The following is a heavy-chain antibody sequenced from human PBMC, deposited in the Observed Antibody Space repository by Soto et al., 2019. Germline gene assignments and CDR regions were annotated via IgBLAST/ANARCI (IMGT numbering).Heavy chain of an antibody. CDR1: GFTFSSYA. CDR3: TRVSQWHIPDY. D-gene: IGHD6-19*01. V-gene: IGHV3-30-3*01. Sequence: QVQLVESGGGVVQPGRSLRLSCAASGFTFSSYAMHWVRQAPGKGLELMAVISYDGRNEYYADSVKGRFTISRDNSKNTLYLQMNSLRAEDTAVYYCTRVSQWHIPDYWGQGTLVTVSS. CDR2: ISYDGRNE. J-gene: IGHJ4*02.